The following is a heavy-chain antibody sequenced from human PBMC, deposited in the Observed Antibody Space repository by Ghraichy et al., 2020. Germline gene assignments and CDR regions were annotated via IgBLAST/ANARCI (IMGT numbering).Heavy chain of an antibody. J-gene: IGHJ5*02. V-gene: IGHV1-24*01. Sequence: ASVKVSCKVSGYTLTELSMHWVRQAPGKGLEWMGGFDPEDGETIYAQKFQGRVTMTEDTSTDTAYMELSSLRSEDTAVYYCATVGRGYSGSYYKDNWFDPWGQGTLVTVSS. CDR3: ATVGRGYSGSYYKDNWFDP. CDR2: FDPEDGET. CDR1: GYTLTELS. D-gene: IGHD1-26*01.